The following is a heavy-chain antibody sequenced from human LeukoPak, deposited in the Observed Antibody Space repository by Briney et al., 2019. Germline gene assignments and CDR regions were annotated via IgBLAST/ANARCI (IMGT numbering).Heavy chain of an antibody. Sequence: SETLSLTCTVSGGSISSGSYYWSWIRQPAGKGLEWIGRIYTSGSTNYNPSLKGRVTISVDTSKNQFSLKLRSVTAADTAVYYCARSTRSWFDPWGQGTLVTVSS. V-gene: IGHV4-61*02. CDR1: GGSISSGSYY. CDR2: IYTSGST. J-gene: IGHJ5*02. CDR3: ARSTRSWFDP.